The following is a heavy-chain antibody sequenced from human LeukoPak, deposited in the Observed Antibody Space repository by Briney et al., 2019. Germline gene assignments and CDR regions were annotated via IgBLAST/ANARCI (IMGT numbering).Heavy chain of an antibody. CDR3: ARGTPYCSSASCYNY. CDR2: IWYDGSNK. CDR1: GFTFSSYG. Sequence: PGRSLRLSCAASGFTFSSYGMHWVRQAPGKGLEWVAVIWYDGSNKYYADSVKGRFTISRDNSKNTLYLQMNSLRAEDTAVYYCARGTPYCSSASCYNYWGQGTLVTVSS. D-gene: IGHD2-2*02. J-gene: IGHJ4*02. V-gene: IGHV3-33*01.